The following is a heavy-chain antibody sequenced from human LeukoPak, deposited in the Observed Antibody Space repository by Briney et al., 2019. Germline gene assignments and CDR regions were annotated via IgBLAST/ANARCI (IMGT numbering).Heavy chain of an antibody. CDR3: ARLSQGCFDY. Sequence: SETLSLTCTVSGGSISSSSYYWGWIRQPPGKGLEWIGSIYYSGSTYYNPSLKSRVTISVDTSKNQFSLKLSSVTAADAAVYYCARLSQGCFDYWGQGTLVTVSS. CDR2: IYYSGST. V-gene: IGHV4-39*01. J-gene: IGHJ4*02. CDR1: GGSISSSSYY. D-gene: IGHD3-3*02.